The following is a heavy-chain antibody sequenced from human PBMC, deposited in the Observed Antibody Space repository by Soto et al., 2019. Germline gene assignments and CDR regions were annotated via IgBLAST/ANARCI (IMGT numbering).Heavy chain of an antibody. J-gene: IGHJ4*02. V-gene: IGHV1-69*02. Sequence: QVQLVQSGAEVKKPGSSVKVSCKASGGTFSTYIINWVRQAPGQGLEWMGRIIPVLGIANYAQKFQGRVTITADKSTGTADMDLSSLRSEDTAIYYCARGSGGGVDDWGQGTLVTVSS. CDR1: GGTFSTYI. D-gene: IGHD1-26*01. CDR2: IIPVLGIA. CDR3: ARGSGGGVDD.